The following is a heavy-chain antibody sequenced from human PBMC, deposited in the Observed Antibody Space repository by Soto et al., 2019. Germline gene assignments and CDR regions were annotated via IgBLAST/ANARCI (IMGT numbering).Heavy chain of an antibody. CDR1: GFSFSDYY. V-gene: IGHV3-11*04. J-gene: IGHJ4*02. CDR2: IDFSSNSI. CDR3: ARDIERRGLFFDY. D-gene: IGHD2-8*02. Sequence: PGGSLRLSCAAFGFSFSDYYMSWIRQAPGKGLEWVSYIDFSSNSIYYAYFVKSRFTISRDNAKISLYLQMNGLRAEDTAVYYCARDIERRGLFFDYWGQGTLVTVSS.